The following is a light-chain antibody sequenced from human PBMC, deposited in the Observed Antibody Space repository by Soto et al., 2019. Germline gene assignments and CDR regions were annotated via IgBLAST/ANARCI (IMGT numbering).Light chain of an antibody. J-gene: IGLJ1*01. V-gene: IGLV2-14*01. CDR2: GVK. Sequence: QSAQTQPASVSGSPGQSITISCTGSGRDIGAYDYVSWYQQHPGKAPKLIIYGVKNRPSGVSNRFSASKSAFTASLTISGLQTEDEADYYCSSYTTSYFYVFGPGTKLTVL. CDR1: GRDIGAYDY. CDR3: SSYTTSYFYV.